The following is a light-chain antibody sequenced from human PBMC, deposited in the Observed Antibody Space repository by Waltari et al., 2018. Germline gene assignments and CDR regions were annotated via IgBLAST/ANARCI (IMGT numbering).Light chain of an antibody. CDR1: SSDGVGYNL. J-gene: IGLJ3*02. V-gene: IGLV2-23*02. CDR2: GVT. Sequence: QSALTHPASVSGTPGPSITIPGPATSSDGVGYNLVSWYQQHPDKAPKLVIYGVTKRPSGVSDRFSGSKSGNTASLTISGLQAEDEADYYCYSYAGSANGVFGGGTTLTVL. CDR3: YSYAGSANGV.